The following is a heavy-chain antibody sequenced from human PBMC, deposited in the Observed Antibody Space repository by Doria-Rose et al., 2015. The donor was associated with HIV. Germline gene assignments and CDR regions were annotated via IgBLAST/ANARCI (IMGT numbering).Heavy chain of an antibody. CDR3: ARMGSYRELDY. CDR1: GASVSSRGYY. Sequence: QVQLQQWDPGLVKPSETLSLTCSVSGASVSSRGYYWNWIRQVPGKGLESLGYTYYTGTSDYSPSLKSRLNMAVDTSKNQFSLKLSFVTVADTAVYYWARMGSYRELDYWGQGALVIVAA. V-gene: IGHV4-31*03. CDR2: TYYTGTS. D-gene: IGHD3-3*01. J-gene: IGHJ4*02.